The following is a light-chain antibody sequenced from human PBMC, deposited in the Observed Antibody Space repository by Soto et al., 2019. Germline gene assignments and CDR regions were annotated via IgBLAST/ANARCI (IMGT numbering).Light chain of an antibody. V-gene: IGKV3-15*01. CDR1: QSVSTN. CDR3: QQYNNWPPQIT. CDR2: GAS. J-gene: IGKJ5*01. Sequence: EIVLTQSPATLSLSPGERATLSCRASQSVSTNLAWYQHKPGQAPRLLIYGASTRATGIPARFSGSGSGTEFTLTISSLQSEDFAVYYCQQYNNWPPQITFGQGTRLEIK.